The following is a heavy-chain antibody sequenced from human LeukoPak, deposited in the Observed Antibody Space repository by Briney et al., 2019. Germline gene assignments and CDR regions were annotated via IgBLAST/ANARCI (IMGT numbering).Heavy chain of an antibody. D-gene: IGHD5-18*01. J-gene: IGHJ6*03. V-gene: IGHV4-61*02. CDR1: GGSISSGSYY. CDR3: ARELQLWSRYYYYYMDV. CDR2: IYTSGST. Sequence: SETLSLTCTVSGGSISSGSYYWSWIRQPAGKGLEWIGRIYTSGSTNYIPSLKSRVTISVDTSKNQFSLKLSSVTAADTAVYYCARELQLWSRYYYYYMDVWGKGTTVTVSS.